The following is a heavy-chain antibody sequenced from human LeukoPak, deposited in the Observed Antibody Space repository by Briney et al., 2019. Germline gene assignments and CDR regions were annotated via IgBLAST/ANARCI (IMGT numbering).Heavy chain of an antibody. CDR1: GFTFSSYG. Sequence: GGSLRLSCAASGFTFSSYGMHWVRQAPGKGLEWVAVIWYDGSNKYYADSVKGRFTISRDNSKNTLYLQMNSLRAEDTAVYYCVRDLEEEWLLDYWGQGTLVTVSS. CDR2: IWYDGSNK. D-gene: IGHD5-12*01. V-gene: IGHV3-33*01. J-gene: IGHJ4*02. CDR3: VRDLEEEWLLDY.